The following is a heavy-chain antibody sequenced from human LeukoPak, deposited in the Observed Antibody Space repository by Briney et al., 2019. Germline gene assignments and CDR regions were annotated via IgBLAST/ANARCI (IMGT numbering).Heavy chain of an antibody. V-gene: IGHV5-51*01. J-gene: IGHJ3*02. CDR1: GYRFTSYW. CDR2: IYPGDSDT. Sequence: GESLKISFKGSGYRFTSYWIGWVRPIPGKGLGWRGIIYPGDSDTRYSPSFQGQVTISADKSISTAYLQWSSLEASDTAMYYCARVADDAFDIWGQGTMVTVSS. D-gene: IGHD5-12*01. CDR3: ARVADDAFDI.